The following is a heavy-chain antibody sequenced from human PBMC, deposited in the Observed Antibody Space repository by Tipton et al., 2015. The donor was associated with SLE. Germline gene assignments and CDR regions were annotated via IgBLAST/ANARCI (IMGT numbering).Heavy chain of an antibody. D-gene: IGHD6-19*01. CDR2: ISGGGGSS. CDR1: GFIFDSYV. V-gene: IGHV3-23*01. CDR3: AKEFRGIAVPLGYFDL. Sequence: GSLRLSCAASGFIFDSYVMHWLRRAPGKGLEWVSAISGGGGSSDYADSVKGRFTISRDNSKNRLYLQMNSLRAEDTAVYYCAKEFRGIAVPLGYFDLWGRGTLVTVSS. J-gene: IGHJ2*01.